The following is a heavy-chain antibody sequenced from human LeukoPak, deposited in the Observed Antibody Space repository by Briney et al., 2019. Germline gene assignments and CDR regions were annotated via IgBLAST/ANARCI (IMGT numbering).Heavy chain of an antibody. CDR3: AKDQAGDYNFWSGFDY. CDR2: ISYDGSNK. Sequence: GGSLRLSCAASGFTFSSYAMHWVRQAPGKGLEWVAVISYDGSNKYYADSVKGRFTISRDNSKNTLYLQMSSLRAEDTAVYYCAKDQAGDYNFWSGFDYWGQGTQVTVS. J-gene: IGHJ4*02. CDR1: GFTFSSYA. V-gene: IGHV3-30-3*01. D-gene: IGHD3-3*01.